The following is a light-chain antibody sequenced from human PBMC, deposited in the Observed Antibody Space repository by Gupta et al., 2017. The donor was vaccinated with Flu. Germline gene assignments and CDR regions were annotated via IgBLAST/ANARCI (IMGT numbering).Light chain of an antibody. Sequence: QSVLTQPPSTSGTPGQRVTFSCSGGNSNIGINYVYWYQQLPGAAPKLIIYKSNQRTSGVPDRFSGSKSGTSASLAISGLRSEDEAEYYCATWDDSLSAVVLGGGTKLTVL. V-gene: IGLV1-47*01. J-gene: IGLJ2*01. CDR2: KSN. CDR1: NSNIGINY. CDR3: ATWDDSLSAVV.